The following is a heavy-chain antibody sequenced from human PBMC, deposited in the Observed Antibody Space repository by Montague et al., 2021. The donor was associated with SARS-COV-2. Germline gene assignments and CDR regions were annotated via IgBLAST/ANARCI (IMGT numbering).Heavy chain of an antibody. J-gene: IGHJ4*02. Sequence: SETLSLTCTVSNSSVSSGYYWGWIRHFPGKGLEWIGFKFHSGSTXYNPPLQSRAITSVDTSKNQVSLKLRSVSAADTAVYYCARGVVGPTVLFLEYWGQGILVAVSS. D-gene: IGHD1-26*01. V-gene: IGHV4-38-2*02. CDR2: KFHSGST. CDR1: NSSVSSGYY. CDR3: ARGVVGPTVLFLEY.